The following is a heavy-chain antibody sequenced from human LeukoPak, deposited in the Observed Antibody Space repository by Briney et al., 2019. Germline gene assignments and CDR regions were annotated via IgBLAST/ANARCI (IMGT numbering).Heavy chain of an antibody. CDR2: VTGSGDST. V-gene: IGHV3-23*01. Sequence: GGSLRLSCAASGFTFSIYAMSWVRQGPGKGLEWVSVVTGSGDSTSYADSVKGRFTISRDTSKNTVDLQMDSLRTEDTAVYYCANHKGSSWYSNYWGQGTLVTVSS. CDR3: ANHKGSSWYSNY. CDR1: GFTFSIYA. D-gene: IGHD6-13*01. J-gene: IGHJ4*02.